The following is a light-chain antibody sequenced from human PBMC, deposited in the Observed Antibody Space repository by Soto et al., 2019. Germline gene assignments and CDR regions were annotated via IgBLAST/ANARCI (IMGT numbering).Light chain of an antibody. CDR3: QQYGSSPPLT. CDR2: GAS. V-gene: IGKV3-20*01. J-gene: IGKJ4*01. CDR1: QNISSY. Sequence: IVLTQSPATLSLSPGKRATLSCRASQNISSYLIWYQQKPGQAPRLLIYGASSRATGIPDRFSGSGSGTDFTLAISRLEPEDFAVYYCQQYGSSPPLTFGGGTKVDI.